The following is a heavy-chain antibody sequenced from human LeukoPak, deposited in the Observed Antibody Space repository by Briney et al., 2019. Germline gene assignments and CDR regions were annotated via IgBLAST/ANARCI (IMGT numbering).Heavy chain of an antibody. Sequence: LSLTCTVSGGSISSGDYYWSWIRQAPGKGLEWVSSISGSGGSRYYADSVKGRFTISRDNAKNSLYLQMNSLRAEDTAVYYCAREDVVVVAATGYYYGMDVWGQGTTVTVSS. V-gene: IGHV3-11*04. D-gene: IGHD2-15*01. CDR3: AREDVVVVAATGYYYGMDV. CDR1: GGSISSGDYY. J-gene: IGHJ6*02. CDR2: ISGSGGSR.